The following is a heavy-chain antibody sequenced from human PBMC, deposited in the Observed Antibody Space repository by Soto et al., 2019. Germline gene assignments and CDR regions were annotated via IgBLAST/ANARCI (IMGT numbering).Heavy chain of an antibody. CDR1: GYTFTSYY. Sequence: ASEKVSCKASGYTFTSYYMHWVLQPHGQGLEWMVIINPSGGSTSYAQKFQGRVTMTRATSTGTVYMELSSLRSGDTAVHYSPRVPAGPRIAPAPPPSYVDASGQGT. CDR2: INPSGGST. CDR3: PRVPAGPRIAPAPPPSYVDA. D-gene: IGHD6-25*01. J-gene: IGHJ4*02. V-gene: IGHV1-46*01.